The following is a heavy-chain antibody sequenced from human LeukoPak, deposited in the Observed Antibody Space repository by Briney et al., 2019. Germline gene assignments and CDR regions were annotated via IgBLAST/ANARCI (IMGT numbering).Heavy chain of an antibody. D-gene: IGHD1-26*01. CDR1: GFIFSSYN. V-gene: IGHV3-21*01. Sequence: EPGGSLRLSCAASGFIFSSYNMNWVRQAPGKGLEWVSSISGSSSYIYYADSVKGRFTISRGNAKNSLYLQMNSLRAEDTAVYYCARGSSGSYYLFNNYDYWGQGTLVTVSS. CDR2: ISGSSSYI. CDR3: ARGSSGSYYLFNNYDY. J-gene: IGHJ4*02.